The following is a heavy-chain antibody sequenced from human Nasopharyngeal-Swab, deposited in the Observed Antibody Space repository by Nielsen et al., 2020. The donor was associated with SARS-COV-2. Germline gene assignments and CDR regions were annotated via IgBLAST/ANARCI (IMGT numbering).Heavy chain of an antibody. V-gene: IGHV1-2*02. J-gene: IGHJ6*02. CDR3: ARGYCSSTSCYVMDV. CDR1: GYTFTGYY. D-gene: IGHD2-2*01. Sequence: ASVKVSCKASGYTFTGYYMHWVRQAPGQGLEWMGWINPNSGGTNYAQKFQGRVTMTRDTSISTAYMELSRLRSDDTAVYYCARGYCSSTSCYVMDVWGQGTTVTVSS. CDR2: INPNSGGT.